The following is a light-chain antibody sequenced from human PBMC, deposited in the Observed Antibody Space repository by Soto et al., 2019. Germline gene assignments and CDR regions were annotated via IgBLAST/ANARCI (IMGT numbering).Light chain of an antibody. CDR2: ETY. CDR3: QQRSNWPIT. Sequence: IVLTQSPGTLSLSPGERVTLSCSASQSVRNNYLAWYQQKPGQAPRLLIYETYRRATGIPDRFSGSGSGIDFTLTISSLEPEDFAVYYCQQRSNWPITFGQGTRLEIK. CDR1: QSVRNNY. J-gene: IGKJ5*01. V-gene: IGKV3D-20*02.